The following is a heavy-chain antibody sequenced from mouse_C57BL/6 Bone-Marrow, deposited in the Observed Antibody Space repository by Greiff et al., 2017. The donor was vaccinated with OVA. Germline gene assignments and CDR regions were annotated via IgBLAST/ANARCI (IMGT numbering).Heavy chain of an antibody. CDR3: ARYNNYAMDY. CDR2: IYPRSGNT. V-gene: IGHV1-81*01. Sequence: QVQLKESGAELARPGASVKLSCKASGYTFTSYGISWVKQRTGQGLEWIGEIYPRSGNTYYNEKFKGKATLTADKSSSTAYMELRSLTSEDSAVYFCARYNNYAMDYWGQGTSVTVSS. J-gene: IGHJ4*01. D-gene: IGHD1-3*01. CDR1: GYTFTSYG.